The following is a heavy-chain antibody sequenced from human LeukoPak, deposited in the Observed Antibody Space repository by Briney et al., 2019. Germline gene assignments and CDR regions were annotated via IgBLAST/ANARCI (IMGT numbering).Heavy chain of an antibody. CDR2: IYYSGST. CDR1: GGSLSSGDYY. V-gene: IGHV4-30-4*01. D-gene: IGHD3-3*01. Sequence: PSQTLSLTCTVSGGSLSSGDYYWSWIRQPPGKGLEWIGYIYYSGSTYYNPSLKSRVTISVDTSKNQFSLKLSSVTAADTAVYYCAGGRYYDFWSGTFDYWGQGTLVTVSS. J-gene: IGHJ4*02. CDR3: AGGRYYDFWSGTFDY.